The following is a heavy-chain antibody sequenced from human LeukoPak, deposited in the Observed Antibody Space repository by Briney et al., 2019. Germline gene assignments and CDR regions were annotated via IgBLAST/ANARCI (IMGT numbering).Heavy chain of an antibody. CDR2: IYYSGST. CDR3: ARVRGLRYFDWLSDAFDI. V-gene: IGHV4-39*07. D-gene: IGHD3-9*01. Sequence: SETLSLTCTVSGGSISSSSYYWGWIRQPPGKGLEWIGSIYYSGSTYYNPSLKSRVTISVDTSKNQFSLKLSSVTAADTAVYYCARVRGLRYFDWLSDAFDIWGQGTMVTVSS. J-gene: IGHJ3*02. CDR1: GGSISSSSYY.